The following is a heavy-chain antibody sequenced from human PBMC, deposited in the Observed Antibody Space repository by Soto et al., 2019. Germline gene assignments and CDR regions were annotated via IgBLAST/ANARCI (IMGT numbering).Heavy chain of an antibody. Sequence: SETLSLTCTVSGGSISSYYWSWIRQPPGKGLEWIGYIYYSGSTNYNPSLKSRVTISVDTSKNQFSLNLSSVTAADTAVYYCARAGGVIVTYFDYWGQGTLVTVSS. CDR1: GGSISSYY. D-gene: IGHD3-16*02. CDR3: ARAGGVIVTYFDY. CDR2: IYYSGST. J-gene: IGHJ4*02. V-gene: IGHV4-59*01.